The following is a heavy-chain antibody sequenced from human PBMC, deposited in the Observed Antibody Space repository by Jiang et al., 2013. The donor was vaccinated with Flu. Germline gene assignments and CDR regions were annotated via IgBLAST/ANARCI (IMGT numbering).Heavy chain of an antibody. CDR2: IIPIFGTA. D-gene: IGHD1/OR15-1a*01. J-gene: IGHJ4*02. CDR3: AREMEQLALDY. V-gene: IGHV1-69*05. CDR1: GGTFSSYA. Sequence: GAEVKKPGSSVKVSCKASGGTFSSYAISWVRQAPGQGLEWMGGIIPIFGTANYAQKLQGRVTMTTDTSTSTAYMELRSLRSDDTAVYYCAREMEQLALDYWGQGTLVTVSS.